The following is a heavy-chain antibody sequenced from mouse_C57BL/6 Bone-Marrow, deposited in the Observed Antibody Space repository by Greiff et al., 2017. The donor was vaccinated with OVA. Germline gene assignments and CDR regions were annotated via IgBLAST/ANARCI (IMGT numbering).Heavy chain of an antibody. CDR2: ISGGGGNT. J-gene: IGHJ3*01. V-gene: IGHV5-9*01. Sequence: EVKLMESGGGLVKPGGSLKLSCAASGFTFSSYTMSWVRQTPEKRLEWVATISGGGGNTYYPDSVKGRFTISRDNAKNTLYLQMSSLRSEDTALYYCARHGGTWFAYWGQGTLVTVSA. CDR1: GFTFSSYT. CDR3: ARHGGTWFAY.